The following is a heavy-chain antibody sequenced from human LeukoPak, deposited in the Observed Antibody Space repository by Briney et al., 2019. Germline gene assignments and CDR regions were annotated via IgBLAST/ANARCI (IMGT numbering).Heavy chain of an antibody. CDR2: ISYDGSNK. Sequence: GGSLRLSCAASGFTFSSYAMHWVRQAPGKGLEWVAVISYDGSNKYYADSVKGRFTISRDNSKNTLYLQMNSLRAEDTAVYYCARDPSMESGVYYFDYWGQGTLVTVSS. D-gene: IGHD2/OR15-2a*01. CDR1: GFTFSSYA. V-gene: IGHV3-30-3*01. CDR3: ARDPSMESGVYYFDY. J-gene: IGHJ4*02.